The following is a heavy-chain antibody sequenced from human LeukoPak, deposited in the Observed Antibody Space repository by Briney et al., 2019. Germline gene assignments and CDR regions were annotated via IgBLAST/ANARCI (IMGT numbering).Heavy chain of an antibody. Sequence: GGSLRLSCAASGFTFSSYEMHWVRQAPGKGLEWVSYISSSGSTIYYADSVKGRFTISRDNAKNSLYLQMNSLRAEDTAVYYCARNSRYGDFDLWGRGALVTVSS. V-gene: IGHV3-48*03. D-gene: IGHD2-21*01. CDR2: ISSSGSTI. CDR1: GFTFSSYE. J-gene: IGHJ2*01. CDR3: ARNSRYGDFDL.